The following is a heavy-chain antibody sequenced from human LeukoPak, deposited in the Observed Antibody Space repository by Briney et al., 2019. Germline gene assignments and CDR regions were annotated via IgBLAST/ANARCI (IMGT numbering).Heavy chain of an antibody. CDR2: IYSGGST. CDR1: GFTVSSNY. V-gene: IGHV3-53*01. D-gene: IGHD3-22*01. Sequence: GGSLRLSCAASGFTVSSNYMSWVRQAPGKGLEWVSVIYSGGSTYYADSVKGRFTISRDNSKNTLYLRMNSLRAEDTAVYYCARVDDSSGYVDYWGQGTLVTVSS. CDR3: ARVDDSSGYVDY. J-gene: IGHJ4*02.